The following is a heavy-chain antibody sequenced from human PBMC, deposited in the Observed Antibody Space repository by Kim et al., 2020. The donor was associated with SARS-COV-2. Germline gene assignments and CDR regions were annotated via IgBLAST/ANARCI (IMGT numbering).Heavy chain of an antibody. J-gene: IGHJ5*02. CDR3: ARQGSYDILTGYQINWFDP. Sequence: SETLSLTCTVSGGSISSSSYYWGWIRQPPGKGLEWIGSIYYSGSTYYNPSLKSRVTISVDTSKNQFSLKLSSVTAADTAVYYCARQGSYDILTGYQINWFDPWGQGTLVTVSS. CDR2: IYYSGST. D-gene: IGHD3-9*01. V-gene: IGHV4-39*01. CDR1: GGSISSSSYY.